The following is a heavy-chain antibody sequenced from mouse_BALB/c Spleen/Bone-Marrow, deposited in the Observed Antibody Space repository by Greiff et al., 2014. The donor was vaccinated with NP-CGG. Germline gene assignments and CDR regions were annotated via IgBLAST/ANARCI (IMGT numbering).Heavy chain of an antibody. J-gene: IGHJ3*01. CDR1: GHTFTTYW. V-gene: IGHV1-7*01. CDR3: ARYWDTY. D-gene: IGHD4-1*01. Sequence: QVQLKESGPELAKPGASVQMSCKASGHTFTTYWMHWVKQRPGQGLEWIGYIDPRTGYTEYNQKFKDKATLTADKSSNRAYMQLRSLTSEDSAVYYCARYWDTYWGQGTQVTVSA. CDR2: IDPRTGYT.